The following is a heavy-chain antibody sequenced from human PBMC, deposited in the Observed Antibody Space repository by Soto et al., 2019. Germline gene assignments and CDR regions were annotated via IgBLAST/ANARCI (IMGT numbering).Heavy chain of an antibody. CDR2: IYYSGST. Sequence: QVQLQESGPGLVKPSETLSLTCTVSGGSMSSYYWSWIRQSPGKGLEWIGYIYYSGSTDYNPSLKSRSTTXVDTSKNQFSLRLSSVTAADTAVYYCGRGGWSIDYWGKGTLVTVSS. J-gene: IGHJ4*02. V-gene: IGHV4-59*01. CDR3: GRGGWSIDY. CDR1: GGSMSSYY. D-gene: IGHD6-19*01.